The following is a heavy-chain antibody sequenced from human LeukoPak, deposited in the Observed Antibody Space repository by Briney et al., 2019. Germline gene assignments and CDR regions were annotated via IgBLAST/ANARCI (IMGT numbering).Heavy chain of an antibody. Sequence: ASVKVSCKVSGYTLTELSMHWVRQAPGKGLEWMGGFDPEDGETIYAQKFQGRVTMTEDTSTDTAHMELSSLRSEDTAVYYCATSPSGWPLYFDYWGQGTLVTVSS. D-gene: IGHD6-19*01. V-gene: IGHV1-24*01. CDR3: ATSPSGWPLYFDY. CDR1: GYTLTELS. J-gene: IGHJ4*02. CDR2: FDPEDGET.